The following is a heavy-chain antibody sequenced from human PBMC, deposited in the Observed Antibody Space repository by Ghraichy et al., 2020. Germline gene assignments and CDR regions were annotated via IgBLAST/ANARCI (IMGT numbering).Heavy chain of an antibody. CDR1: GFTFSSYG. V-gene: IGHV3-30*18. CDR2: ISYDGSNK. D-gene: IGHD4-23*01. Sequence: GGSLRLSCAASGFTFSSYGMHWVRQAPGKGLEWVTLISYDGSNKYYVDSVKGRFTISRDNSKNTLYLQMNSLRAEDTAVYYCGKDGETTVGWLRFDPWGQGTLVTVSS. CDR3: GKDGETTVGWLRFDP. J-gene: IGHJ5*02.